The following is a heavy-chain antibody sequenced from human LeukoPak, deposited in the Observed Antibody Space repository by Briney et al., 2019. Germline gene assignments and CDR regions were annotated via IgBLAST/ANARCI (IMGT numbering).Heavy chain of an antibody. CDR2: IWYDGSNK. V-gene: IGHV3-33*01. D-gene: IGHD3-10*01. J-gene: IGHJ4*02. CDR1: GFTFSSYG. Sequence: GGSLRLSCAASGFTFSSYGMHWVRHAPGKGLEWVAVIWYDGSNKYYADSVKGRFTISRDNSKNTLYLQMNSLRAEDTAVYYCARDLYYGSGSYSPLGYWGQGTLVTVSS. CDR3: ARDLYYGSGSYSPLGY.